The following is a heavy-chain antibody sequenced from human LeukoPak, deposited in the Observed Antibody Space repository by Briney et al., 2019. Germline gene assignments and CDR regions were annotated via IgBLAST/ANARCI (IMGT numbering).Heavy chain of an antibody. CDR2: ISRNSYT. V-gene: IGHV3-21*05. D-gene: IGHD6-13*01. CDR3: ARMGIAAVGAYYFDY. J-gene: IGHJ4*02. CDR1: GFTFSIYE. Sequence: PGGSLRLSCAASGFTFSIYEMNWVRQAPGKGLEWVSYISRNSYTNYADSVKGRFTISRDNAKNSLYLQMASLRAEDTAVYYCARMGIAAVGAYYFDYWGQGTLVAVSS.